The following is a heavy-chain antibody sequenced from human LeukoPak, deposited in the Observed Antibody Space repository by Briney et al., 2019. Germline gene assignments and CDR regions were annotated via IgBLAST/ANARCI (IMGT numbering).Heavy chain of an antibody. V-gene: IGHV3-23*01. CDR2: ISGGGGST. CDR3: AKDTEWELSTVDY. Sequence: PGGSLRLSYAASGFTFSSYAMSWVRQAPGKGLEWVSAISGGGGSTYYADSVKGRFTISRDNSKNTLCLQMNSLRAEDTAVYYCAKDTEWELSTVDYWGQGTLVTVSS. CDR1: GFTFSSYA. J-gene: IGHJ4*02. D-gene: IGHD1-26*01.